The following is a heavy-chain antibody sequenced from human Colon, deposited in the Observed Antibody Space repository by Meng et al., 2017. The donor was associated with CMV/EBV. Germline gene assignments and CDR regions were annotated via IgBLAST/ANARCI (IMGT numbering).Heavy chain of an antibody. D-gene: IGHD2-2*01. V-gene: IGHV3-7*01. CDR1: GFTFNIYW. CDR3: AREGQYQLPWGI. J-gene: IGHJ4*02. CDR2: IKQDESEK. Sequence: GGSLRLSCAASGFTFNIYWMSWVRQAPGKGLEWVANIKQDESEKYYVDSVKGRFTISRDNAKNSLYLQMNSLRVEDTAVYYCAREGQYQLPWGIWGQGTLVTVSS.